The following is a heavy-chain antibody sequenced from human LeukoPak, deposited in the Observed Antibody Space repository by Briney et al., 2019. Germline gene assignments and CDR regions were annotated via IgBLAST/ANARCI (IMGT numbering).Heavy chain of an antibody. Sequence: ASVKVSCKASGYTFTSYGITWVRQAPGQGLEWMGLISAYNGNTNYAQKLQGRVTMTTDTSTSTAYMELRSLRSDDTAVYYCARGGGAAADYSYYYMDVWGKGTTVTVSS. J-gene: IGHJ6*03. D-gene: IGHD6-13*01. CDR1: GYTFTSYG. CDR3: ARGGGAAADYSYYYMDV. CDR2: ISAYNGNT. V-gene: IGHV1-18*01.